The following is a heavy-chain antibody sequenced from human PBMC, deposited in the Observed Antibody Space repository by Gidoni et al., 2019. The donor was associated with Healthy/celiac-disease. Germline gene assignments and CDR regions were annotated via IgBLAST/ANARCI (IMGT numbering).Heavy chain of an antibody. CDR2: ISGSVGST. V-gene: IGHV3-23*01. D-gene: IGHD2-15*01. Sequence: VQLLESGGGLVQPGGSLRLCCAASGFTVSSYAMSWVRQAPGKGLEWVSAISGSVGSTYYADSVKGRFTISRDNSKNTLYLQMNSLRAEDTAVYYCAKCRKTTPYNWFDPWGQGTLVTVSS. J-gene: IGHJ5*02. CDR1: GFTVSSYA. CDR3: AKCRKTTPYNWFDP.